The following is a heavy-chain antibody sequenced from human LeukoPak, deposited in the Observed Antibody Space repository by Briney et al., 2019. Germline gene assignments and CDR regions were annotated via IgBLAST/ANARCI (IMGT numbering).Heavy chain of an antibody. V-gene: IGHV3-48*03. CDR1: GFTFSAFE. Sequence: GGSPRLSCAASGFTFSAFEMNWVRQAPGKGLEWLSYISGSGGTTLYADSVKGRFTISRDNAKNSLYLQMNSLRVEDTAVYYCVRVYCSSTSCSDYFDYWGQGSLVTVSS. CDR3: VRVYCSSTSCSDYFDY. D-gene: IGHD2-2*01. CDR2: ISGSGGTT. J-gene: IGHJ4*02.